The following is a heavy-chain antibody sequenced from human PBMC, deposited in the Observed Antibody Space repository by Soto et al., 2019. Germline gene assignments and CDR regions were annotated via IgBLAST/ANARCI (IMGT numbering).Heavy chain of an antibody. CDR3: AAVIATTGTGSLDH. CDR2: ICYDGSDK. J-gene: IGHJ4*02. CDR1: GFTFSNYA. D-gene: IGHD1-1*01. Sequence: VQLVESGGGVVQPGTSLRLSCVVSGFTFSNYAMHWVRQAPGKGLEWVAIICYDGSDKYYADSVKGRFTISRDNSKRVVYLQRDSMRAEDTAGYYWAAVIATTGTGSLDHWGQGTLVTVSS. V-gene: IGHV3-33*03.